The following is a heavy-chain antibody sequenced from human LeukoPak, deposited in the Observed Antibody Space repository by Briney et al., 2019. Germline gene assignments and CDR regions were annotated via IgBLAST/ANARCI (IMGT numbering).Heavy chain of an antibody. D-gene: IGHD4-17*01. CDR3: AREDPQTTVPEGLDV. V-gene: IGHV4-59*01. Sequence: PSETLSLTCTVSGGSISTYYWSWIRQPPGKGLEWIGYIYYSGTTNYNPSLKSRATMSVDTSKNQFSLKLSSVTAAGTAVYYCAREDPQTTVPEGLDVWGQGTTVTVSS. CDR2: IYYSGTT. CDR1: GGSISTYY. J-gene: IGHJ6*02.